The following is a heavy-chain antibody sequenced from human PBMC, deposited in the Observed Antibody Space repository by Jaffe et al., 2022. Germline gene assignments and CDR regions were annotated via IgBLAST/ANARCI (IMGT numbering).Heavy chain of an antibody. Sequence: QLQLQESGPGLVKPSETLSLTCTVSGGSISSSSYYWGWIRQPPGKGLEWIGSIYYSGSTYYNPSLKSRVTISVDTSKNQFSLKLSSVTAADTAVYYCARHFEGHDYGDYVRETENYFDYWGQGTLVTVSS. CDR3: ARHFEGHDYGDYVRETENYFDY. CDR2: IYYSGST. J-gene: IGHJ4*02. V-gene: IGHV4-39*01. CDR1: GGSISSSSYY. D-gene: IGHD4-17*01.